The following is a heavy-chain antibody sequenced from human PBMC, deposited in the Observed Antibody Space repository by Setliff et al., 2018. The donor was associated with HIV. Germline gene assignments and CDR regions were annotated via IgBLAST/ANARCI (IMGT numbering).Heavy chain of an antibody. Sequence: ASVKVSCKTSGYTFVGYYLHWVRQAPGQGFEWMGRINPKNGATNYAQKFQGRVTMTRDTSTNTAYMELTSLTSDDTATYYCARERFDYIWGSHSEGLDHWGQGTLVTVSS. CDR2: INPKNGAT. V-gene: IGHV1-2*06. J-gene: IGHJ5*02. D-gene: IGHD3-16*01. CDR1: GYTFVGYY. CDR3: ARERFDYIWGSHSEGLDH.